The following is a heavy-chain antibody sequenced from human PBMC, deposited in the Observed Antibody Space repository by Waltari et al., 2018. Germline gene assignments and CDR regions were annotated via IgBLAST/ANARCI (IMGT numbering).Heavy chain of an antibody. J-gene: IGHJ4*02. D-gene: IGHD1-20*01. CDR2: ISVSDFA. CDR1: GFTFGNDA. V-gene: IGHV3-23*01. Sequence: EVQLLQSGGDWVQPGGSLRLSCVNSGFTFGNDAICWVRQAPGTGLGWVAAISVSDFAYYASSVRGRFTIYRDTSKNTVYLKLNSLRGEDAAVYYCAKPFYNWDDPLDSWGQGTLVTVSS. CDR3: AKPFYNWDDPLDS.